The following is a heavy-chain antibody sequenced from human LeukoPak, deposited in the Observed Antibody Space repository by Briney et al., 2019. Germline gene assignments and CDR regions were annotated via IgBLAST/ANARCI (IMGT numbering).Heavy chain of an antibody. J-gene: IGHJ4*02. CDR2: VHKTGKT. D-gene: IGHD7-27*01. CDR3: ARELLGAPTPWAY. V-gene: IGHV4-4*02. Sequence: ASETLSLTCALSTVSGSSGNWWSGVRQPPGKGLEWIGEVHKTGKTNYNPPLKTRVTISIDASKNQLSLELTSVTAADAAVYYCARELLGAPTPWAYWGQGTRVTVSS. CDR1: TVSGSSGNW.